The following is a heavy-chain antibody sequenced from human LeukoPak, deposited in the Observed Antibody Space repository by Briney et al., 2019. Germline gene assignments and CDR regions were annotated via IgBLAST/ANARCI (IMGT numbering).Heavy chain of an antibody. V-gene: IGHV4-59*08. D-gene: IGHD4-17*01. CDR3: ARHDYGDYPPHY. CDR2: IYYSGST. CDR1: GGSISSYY. J-gene: IGHJ4*02. Sequence: SETLSLTCTVSGGSISSYYWSWIRQPPGKGLEWIGYIYYSGSTNYNPSLKSRVTISVDTSKNQFSLKLSSVTAADTAVYYCARHDYGDYPPHYWGQGTLVTVSS.